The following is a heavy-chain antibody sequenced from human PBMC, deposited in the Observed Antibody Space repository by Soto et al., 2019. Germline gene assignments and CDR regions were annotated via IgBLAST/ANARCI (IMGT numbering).Heavy chain of an antibody. V-gene: IGHV3-74*01. CDR3: AREYYDFWSGSENTYYYYGMDV. D-gene: IGHD3-3*01. J-gene: IGHJ6*02. CDR1: GFTFSSYW. Sequence: PGGSLRLSCAASGFTFSSYWMHWVRQAPGKGLVWVSRINIDGSSTSYADSVKGRFTISRDNAKNTLYLQMNSLRAEDTAVYYCAREYYDFWSGSENTYYYYGMDVWGQGTTVTVSS. CDR2: INIDGSST.